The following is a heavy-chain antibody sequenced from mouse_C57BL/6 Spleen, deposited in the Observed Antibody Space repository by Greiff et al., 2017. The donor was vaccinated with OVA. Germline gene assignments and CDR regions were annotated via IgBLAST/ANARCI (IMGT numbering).Heavy chain of an antibody. Sequence: QVQLQQPGAELVMPGASVKLSCKASGYTFTSYWMHWVKQRPGQGLEWIGEIDPSDSYTNYNQNFKGKSTLTVDKSSSTAYMQLSSLTSEDSAVYYCARGYGSSYDAMDYWGQGTSVTVSS. CDR2: IDPSDSYT. CDR1: GYTFTSYW. V-gene: IGHV1-69*01. CDR3: ARGYGSSYDAMDY. J-gene: IGHJ4*01. D-gene: IGHD1-1*01.